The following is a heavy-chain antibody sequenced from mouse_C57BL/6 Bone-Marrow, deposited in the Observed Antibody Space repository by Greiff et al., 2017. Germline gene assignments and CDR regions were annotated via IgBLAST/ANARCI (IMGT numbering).Heavy chain of an antibody. V-gene: IGHV5-17*01. CDR3: AVDLLDY. D-gene: IGHD2-1*01. Sequence: EVKLVESGGGLVKPGGSLKLSCAASGFTFSDYGMHWVRQAPEKGLEWVAYISSGSSTIYYADTVKGRVTISRDNAKNTLFLQMTSLRSEDTAMYYCAVDLLDYWGQGTTLTVSS. CDR2: ISSGSSTI. J-gene: IGHJ2*01. CDR1: GFTFSDYG.